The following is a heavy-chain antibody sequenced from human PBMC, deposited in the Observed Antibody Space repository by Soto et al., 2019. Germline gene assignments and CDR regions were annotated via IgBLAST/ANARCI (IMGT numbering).Heavy chain of an antibody. D-gene: IGHD1-1*01. V-gene: IGHV3-23*01. CDR3: ARWNGYGDY. J-gene: IGHJ4*02. CDR2: FTGVIGTT. Sequence: EVQLLESGGGLVQPGGSLRLSCAASGFTVSTYGVTWVRQAPGKGLEWVSGFTGVIGTTHYADSVKGRFTITRDNSNNTVYLQINSLRVEDTAVYYCARWNGYGDYWGRGTLVTVSS. CDR1: GFTVSTYG.